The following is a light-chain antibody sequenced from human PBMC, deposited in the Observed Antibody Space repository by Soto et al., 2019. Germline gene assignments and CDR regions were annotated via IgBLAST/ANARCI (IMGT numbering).Light chain of an antibody. CDR2: AAS. J-gene: IGKJ4*01. Sequence: DIQMTQSPSSLSASVGDRVTITCRASQSISSYLNWYQQKPGKAPKLLFYAASSLQSGVPSRFSCSASWTDFTLTISSLQPEDFATYYCQQSYSTPPRLTFGGGTKVEIK. V-gene: IGKV1-39*01. CDR3: QQSYSTPPRLT. CDR1: QSISSY.